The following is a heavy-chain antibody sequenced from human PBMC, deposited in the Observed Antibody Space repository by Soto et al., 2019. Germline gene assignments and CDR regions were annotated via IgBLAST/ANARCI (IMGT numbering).Heavy chain of an antibody. Sequence: ASVKVSCKASGYTFTGYYMHWVRQAPGQGLEWMGWINPNSGGTNYAQKFQGRVTMTRDTSISTAYMEPSRLRSDDTAVYYCARGYNWNPYWYFDLWGRGTLVTVSS. V-gene: IGHV1-2*02. CDR2: INPNSGGT. D-gene: IGHD1-20*01. J-gene: IGHJ2*01. CDR3: ARGYNWNPYWYFDL. CDR1: GYTFTGYY.